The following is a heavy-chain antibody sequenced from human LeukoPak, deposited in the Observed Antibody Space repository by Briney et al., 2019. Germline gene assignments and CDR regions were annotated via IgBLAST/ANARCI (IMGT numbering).Heavy chain of an antibody. D-gene: IGHD3-16*02. CDR1: GFTFSSYA. J-gene: IGHJ6*02. CDR2: ISGSGGST. Sequence: GGSLRLSCAASGFTFSSYAMSWVRQAPGKGLEWVSAISGSGGSTYYADSVKGRFTISRDNSKNTLYLQMNSLRAEDTAVYYCARGTPELSPLPDYGMDVWGQGTTVTVSS. V-gene: IGHV3-23*01. CDR3: ARGTPELSPLPDYGMDV.